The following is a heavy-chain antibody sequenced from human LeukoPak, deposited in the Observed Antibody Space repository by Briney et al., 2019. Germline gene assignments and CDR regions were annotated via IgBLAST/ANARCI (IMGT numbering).Heavy chain of an antibody. CDR2: IYYSGST. Sequence: PSETLSLTCTVSGGSISSYYWSWIRQPPGKGLEWIGYIYYSGSTNYNPSLKSRVTISVDTSKNQFSLKLSSVTAADTAVYYCARVQYTSGYETYYYYYMDVWGKGTTVTVSS. CDR3: ARVQYTSGYETYYYYYMDV. V-gene: IGHV4-59*01. CDR1: GGSISSYY. D-gene: IGHD5-12*01. J-gene: IGHJ6*03.